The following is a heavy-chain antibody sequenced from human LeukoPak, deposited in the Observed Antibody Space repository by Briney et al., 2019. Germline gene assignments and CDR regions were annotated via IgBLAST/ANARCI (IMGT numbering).Heavy chain of an antibody. CDR3: AKPLYYFGY. Sequence: PGGSLRLSCAASGFTFSDYYMSWIRQAPGKGLEWVSAISGSGGSTYYADSVKGRFTISRDNSKNTLYLQMNSLRAEDTAVYYCAKPLYYFGYWGQGTLVTVSS. J-gene: IGHJ4*02. V-gene: IGHV3-23*01. CDR2: ISGSGGST. CDR1: GFTFSDYY.